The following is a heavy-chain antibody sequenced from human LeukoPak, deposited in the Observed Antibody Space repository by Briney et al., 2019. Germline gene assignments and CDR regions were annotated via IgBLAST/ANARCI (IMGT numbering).Heavy chain of an antibody. J-gene: IGHJ4*02. CDR2: IRNDGSHK. V-gene: IGHV3-30*02. CDR1: GFTFSSYG. CDR3: AKAGGSSWDPFDY. D-gene: IGHD6-13*01. Sequence: GGSLRLSCAASGFTFSSYGMHWVRQGPGKGLEWVAFIRNDGSHKYYADSVKGRFTISRDNSKNTLYLQTNSLRADDTAVYYCAKAGGSSWDPFDYWGQGTLVTVSS.